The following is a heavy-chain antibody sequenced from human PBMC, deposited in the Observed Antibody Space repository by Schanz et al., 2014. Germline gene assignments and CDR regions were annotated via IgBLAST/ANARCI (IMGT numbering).Heavy chain of an antibody. CDR2: INPSGGSA. J-gene: IGHJ4*02. D-gene: IGHD6-6*01. Sequence: QVQLLQSGAEVKKPGASMKVSCKASGYTFTTYYMLWVRQAPGQGLDWMGIINPSGGSARYGQKFEGRITVTTDTSASTVYLELSSLRSDDTAVYYCGRGFSRSYIDFWGQGTLITVSS. V-gene: IGHV1-46*03. CDR3: GRGFSRSYIDF. CDR1: GYTFTTYY.